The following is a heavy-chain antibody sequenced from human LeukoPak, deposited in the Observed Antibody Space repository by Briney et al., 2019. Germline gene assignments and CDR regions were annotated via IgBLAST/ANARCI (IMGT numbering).Heavy chain of an antibody. V-gene: IGHV3-53*01. D-gene: IGHD6-13*01. CDR3: ARDREQQLEDYYYGMDV. Sequence: GGSLRLSCAASGFTVSSNYMSWVRQAPGKGLEWVSVIYSGGSTYYADSVKGRFTISRDNAKNSLYLQMNSLRAEDTAVYYCARDREQQLEDYYYGMDVWGQGTTVTVSS. CDR2: IYSGGST. J-gene: IGHJ6*02. CDR1: GFTVSSNY.